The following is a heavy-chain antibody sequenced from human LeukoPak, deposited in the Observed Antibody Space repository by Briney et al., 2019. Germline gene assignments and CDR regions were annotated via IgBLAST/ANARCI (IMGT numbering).Heavy chain of an antibody. Sequence: SETLSLTCTVSGASITNSYWNWIRQSPGKGLEWIGYINYSGSTNYNPCLKSRVTISVDTSKNQFSLKLSSVTAADTAVYFCARDPLSTNDFDIWGQGTMVTVSS. CDR1: GASITNSY. CDR3: ARDPLSTNDFDI. V-gene: IGHV4-59*01. CDR2: INYSGST. D-gene: IGHD1-1*01. J-gene: IGHJ3*02.